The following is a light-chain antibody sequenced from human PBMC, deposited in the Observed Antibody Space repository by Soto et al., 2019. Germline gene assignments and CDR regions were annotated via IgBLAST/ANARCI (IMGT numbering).Light chain of an antibody. CDR2: GAS. J-gene: IGKJ2*01. CDR3: QQYGSSPLYT. CDR1: QSVSSSY. V-gene: IGKV3-20*01. Sequence: EIVLTQSPGTLSLSPGERATLSCRASQSVSSSYLAWYQQKPGQAPRLLIYGASSRATGIPDRFSGSEPGTDFTLTISRLEPEDFAVYYCQQYGSSPLYTFGQGTKLEIK.